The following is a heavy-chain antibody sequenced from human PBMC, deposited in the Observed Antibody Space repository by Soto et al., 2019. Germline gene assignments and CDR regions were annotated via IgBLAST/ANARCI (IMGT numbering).Heavy chain of an antibody. Sequence: QVQLQESGPGLVKPSQTLSLTCVISGDSVSSNSAAWNWIRLSPSRGLEWLARTYYRSRWYNDYAVSVRSRITVNPDTSKNQFPLQLTSVTPEDTAVYYCAGTTSHHWLSMGVWGKGATVTVSS. CDR1: GDSVSSNSAA. D-gene: IGHD1-7*01. J-gene: IGHJ6*03. V-gene: IGHV6-1*01. CDR2: TYYRSRWYN. CDR3: AGTTSHHWLSMGV.